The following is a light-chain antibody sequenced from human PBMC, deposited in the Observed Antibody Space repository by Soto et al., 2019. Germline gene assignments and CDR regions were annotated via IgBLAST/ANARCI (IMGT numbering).Light chain of an antibody. V-gene: IGKV3-11*01. Sequence: ELVLTQSPATLSLSPGERATLSCRARQSVSKYLAWYQQKPGQAPRLLIHDASNRATGIPARFSGSGSGTDFTLTISSLEPEDFGVYYCQQRSNWPQITFGGGTKVEIK. CDR1: QSVSKY. CDR2: DAS. J-gene: IGKJ4*01. CDR3: QQRSNWPQIT.